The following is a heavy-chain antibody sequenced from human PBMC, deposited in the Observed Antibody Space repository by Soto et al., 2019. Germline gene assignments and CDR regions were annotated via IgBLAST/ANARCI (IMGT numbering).Heavy chain of an antibody. V-gene: IGHV1-24*01. Sequence: SVKVSCKVSGYTLTELSMHWVRQAPGKGLEWMGGFDPEDGETIYAQKFQGRVTMTEDTSTDTAYMELSSLRSEDTAVYYCATISTGLSPHDAFDIWGQGTMVTV. D-gene: IGHD3-3*02. CDR2: FDPEDGET. CDR3: ATISTGLSPHDAFDI. J-gene: IGHJ3*02. CDR1: GYTLTELS.